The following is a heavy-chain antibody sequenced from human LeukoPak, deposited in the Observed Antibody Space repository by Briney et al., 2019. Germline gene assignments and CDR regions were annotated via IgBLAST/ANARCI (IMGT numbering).Heavy chain of an antibody. Sequence: ASVKVSCKASGGTFSSYATSWVRQAPGQGLEWLGWMHPKTGDTKFAQKFQRRVTMTRDTSISTAYMELSSLRSDDTAIYFCARDKDPYYDFLSGYYSLDPWGQGTLVTVSS. CDR2: MHPKTGDT. CDR3: ARDKDPYYDFLSGYYSLDP. J-gene: IGHJ5*01. D-gene: IGHD3-3*01. V-gene: IGHV1-2*02. CDR1: GGTFSSYA.